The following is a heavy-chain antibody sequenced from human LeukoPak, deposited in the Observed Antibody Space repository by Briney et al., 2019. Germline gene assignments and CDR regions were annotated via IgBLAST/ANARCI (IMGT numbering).Heavy chain of an antibody. D-gene: IGHD2-2*01. V-gene: IGHV4-30-4*08. CDR1: GGSISSGDYY. CDR3: ARHNYGSSTSCYSP. J-gene: IGHJ5*02. Sequence: PSGTLSLTCTVSGGSISSGDYYWSWIRQPPGKGREWIGYIYYSGSTYYNPSLKSRVTISVDTSKNQFSLKLSSVTAADTAVYYCARHNYGSSTSCYSPWGQGTLVTVSS. CDR2: IYYSGST.